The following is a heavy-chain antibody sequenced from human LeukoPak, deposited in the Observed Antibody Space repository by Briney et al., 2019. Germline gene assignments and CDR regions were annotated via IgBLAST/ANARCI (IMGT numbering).Heavy chain of an antibody. CDR1: GGTFSSYA. D-gene: IGHD3-10*01. CDR3: AREGGITMVRGDFDY. CDR2: ISAYNGNT. J-gene: IGHJ4*02. V-gene: IGHV1-18*01. Sequence: ASVKVSCKASGGTFSSYAISWVRQAPGQGLEWMGWISAYNGNTNYAQKLQGRVTMTTDTSTSTAYMELRSLRSDDTAVYYCAREGGITMVRGDFDYWGQGTLVTVSS.